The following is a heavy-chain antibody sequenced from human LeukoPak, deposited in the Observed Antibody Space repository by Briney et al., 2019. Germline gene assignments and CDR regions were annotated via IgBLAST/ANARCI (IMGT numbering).Heavy chain of an antibody. CDR1: GFTFSSYG. Sequence: GGSLRLSCAASGFTFSSYGMRWVRQAPGKGLEWVSGISGSGDNTYYADSVKGRFTISRDNSKNTLYLQMNSLRAEDTAVYYCAKEKSFETTRPIDYWGQGTLVTVSS. V-gene: IGHV3-23*01. D-gene: IGHD4-11*01. CDR3: AKEKSFETTRPIDY. CDR2: ISGSGDNT. J-gene: IGHJ4*02.